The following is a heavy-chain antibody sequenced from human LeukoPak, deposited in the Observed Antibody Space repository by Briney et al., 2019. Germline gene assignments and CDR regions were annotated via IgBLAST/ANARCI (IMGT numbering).Heavy chain of an antibody. V-gene: IGHV3-30*01. D-gene: IGHD5-24*01. CDR2: ISYDGSNK. J-gene: IGHJ4*02. Sequence: GGSLRLSCAASGFTFSSYAMHWVRQAPGKGLEWVAVISYDGSNKYYADSVKGRFTISRDNSKNTLYLQMNSLRAEDTAVYYCARGQIRDGYNPIDYWGQGTLVTVSS. CDR1: GFTFSSYA. CDR3: ARGQIRDGYNPIDY.